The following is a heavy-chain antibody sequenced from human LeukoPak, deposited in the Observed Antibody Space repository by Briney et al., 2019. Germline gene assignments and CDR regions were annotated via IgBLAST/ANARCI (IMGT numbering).Heavy chain of an antibody. Sequence: ASVKVSCKAYGYTFSYYFIHWMRQAPGQGLEWMGWISPKNGVTRYAQKFQGRVTMTRDTSINTAYMEVSSLKSDDTAVYHCARGPNHGAFDIWGQGTMVTVSS. V-gene: IGHV1-2*02. CDR1: GYTFSYYF. J-gene: IGHJ3*02. CDR3: ARGPNHGAFDI. CDR2: ISPKNGVT.